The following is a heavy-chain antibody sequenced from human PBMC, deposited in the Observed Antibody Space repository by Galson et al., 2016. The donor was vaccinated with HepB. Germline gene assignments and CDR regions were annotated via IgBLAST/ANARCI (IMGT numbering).Heavy chain of an antibody. J-gene: IGHJ4*02. CDR2: ISYDGSNE. Sequence: SLRLSCAASGFTFSSYTMHWVRQAPGKGLEWVAVISYDGSNEYYADSVKGRFTISRDNSKNTLYLQMNSLRTEDTAVYYCARAMGSGWHIVYFDYWGQGTLATVSS. CDR1: GFTFSSYT. V-gene: IGHV3-30-3*01. D-gene: IGHD6-19*01. CDR3: ARAMGSGWHIVYFDY.